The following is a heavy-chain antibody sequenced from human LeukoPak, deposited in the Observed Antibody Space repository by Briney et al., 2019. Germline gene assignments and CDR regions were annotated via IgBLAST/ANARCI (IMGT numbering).Heavy chain of an antibody. J-gene: IGHJ4*02. CDR3: ARDRDRGIAAAGTSPDY. CDR2: IWYDGSNK. D-gene: IGHD6-13*01. CDR1: GFTFSSYG. V-gene: IGHV3-33*01. Sequence: GGSLRLSCAASGFTFSSYGMHWVRQAPGKGLEWVAVIWYDGSNKYYADSVKGRFTISRDNSKNTLYLQMNSLRAEDTAVYYCARDRDRGIAAAGTSPDYWGQGALVTVSS.